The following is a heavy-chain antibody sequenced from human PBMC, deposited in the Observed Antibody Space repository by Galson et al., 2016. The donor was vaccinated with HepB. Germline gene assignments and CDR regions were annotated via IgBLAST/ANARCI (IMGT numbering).Heavy chain of an antibody. CDR1: GFIFSTYW. CDR3: AKGLTTVTTEVDY. J-gene: IGHJ4*02. V-gene: IGHV3-7*03. Sequence: LRLSCAASGFIFSTYWMSWVRQAPGKGLEWVANIKQDGSEKYYVDSVKGRFTISRDNAKKSLFLQMNSLRAEDTAVYYCAKGLTTVTTEVDYWGQGTLVTASS. CDR2: IKQDGSEK. D-gene: IGHD4-17*01.